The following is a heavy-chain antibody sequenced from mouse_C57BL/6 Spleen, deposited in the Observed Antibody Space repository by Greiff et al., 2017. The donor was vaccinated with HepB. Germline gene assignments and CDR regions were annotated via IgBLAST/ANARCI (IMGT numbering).Heavy chain of an antibody. Sequence: QVQLQQSGAELVRPGPSVKVSCKASGYAFTNYLIEWVKRRPGQGLEWIGVINPGSGGTNYNEKFKGKATLTADKSSSTAYMQLSSLTSEDSAVYFCARGVFDYWGQGTTLTVSS. CDR3: ARGVFDY. V-gene: IGHV1-54*01. J-gene: IGHJ2*01. CDR1: GYAFTNYL. CDR2: INPGSGGT.